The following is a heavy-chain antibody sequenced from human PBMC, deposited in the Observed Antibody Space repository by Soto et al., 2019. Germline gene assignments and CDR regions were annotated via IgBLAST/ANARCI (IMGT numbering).Heavy chain of an antibody. CDR1: GGSVSSGSYY. Sequence: QVQLQESGPGLVKPSETLSLTCTVSGGSVSSGSYYWSWMRQPPGKGLEWIGYIYYSGSTNYNPSLKSRVTISVDTSKNQFSLKLSSVTAADTAVYYCARGGGSYYIAYWGQGTLVTVSS. CDR3: ARGGGSYYIAY. D-gene: IGHD1-26*01. CDR2: IYYSGST. V-gene: IGHV4-61*01. J-gene: IGHJ4*02.